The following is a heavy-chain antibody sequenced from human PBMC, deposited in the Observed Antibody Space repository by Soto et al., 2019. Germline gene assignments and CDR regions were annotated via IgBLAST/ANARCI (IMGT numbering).Heavy chain of an antibody. Sequence: SETLSLTCAVSGGSISSGGYSWSWIRQPPGKGLEWIGYIYQSGSTYYNPSLKSRVTISVDRSKNQFSLKLSSVTAADTAVYYCARGSSGSYYNRFDPWGQGTLVTVSS. CDR3: ARGSSGSYYNRFDP. J-gene: IGHJ5*02. D-gene: IGHD3-10*01. CDR2: IYQSGST. CDR1: GGSISSGGYS. V-gene: IGHV4-30-2*01.